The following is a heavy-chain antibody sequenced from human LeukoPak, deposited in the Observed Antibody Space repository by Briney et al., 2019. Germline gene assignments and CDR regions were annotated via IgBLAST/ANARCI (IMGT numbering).Heavy chain of an antibody. CDR2: ISSSSSYI. Sequence: PGGSLRLSCAASGFTFSSYSMNWVRQAPGKGLEWVSSISSSSSYIYYADSVKGRFTISRDNAKNSLYLQMNSLRAEDTAVYYWGRDQMKNPPGGRVVDYGAQGPLVTVS. D-gene: IGHD1-14*01. CDR3: GRDQMKNPPGGRVVDY. CDR1: GFTFSSYS. J-gene: IGHJ4*02. V-gene: IGHV3-21*01.